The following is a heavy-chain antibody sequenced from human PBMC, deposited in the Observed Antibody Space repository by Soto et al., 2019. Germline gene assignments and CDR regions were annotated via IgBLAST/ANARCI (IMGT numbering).Heavy chain of an antibody. Sequence: GASVKVSCKASGYTFTSYAMHWVRQAPGQRLEWMGWINAGNGNTKYSQKLQGRVTMTTDTSTSTAYMELRSLRSDDTAVYYCARGLYCGGDCYPTDYWGQGTLVTVSS. D-gene: IGHD2-21*02. CDR1: GYTFTSYA. J-gene: IGHJ4*02. CDR2: INAGNGNT. V-gene: IGHV1-3*01. CDR3: ARGLYCGGDCYPTDY.